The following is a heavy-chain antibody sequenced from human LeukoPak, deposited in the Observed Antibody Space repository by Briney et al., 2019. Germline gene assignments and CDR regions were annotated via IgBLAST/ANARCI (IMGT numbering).Heavy chain of an antibody. CDR3: ARVGGITLALAPSPFPDYNYYYMDV. Sequence: TGGSLRLSCAASGFTFDDYGMSWVRQAPGKGLEWVSGINWNGGSTGYADSVKGRFTISRDNAKNSLYLQMNSLRAEDTAVYYCARVGGITLALAPSPFPDYNYYYMDVWGKGTTVTVSS. CDR2: INWNGGST. CDR1: GFTFDDYG. D-gene: IGHD3-10*01. J-gene: IGHJ6*03. V-gene: IGHV3-20*04.